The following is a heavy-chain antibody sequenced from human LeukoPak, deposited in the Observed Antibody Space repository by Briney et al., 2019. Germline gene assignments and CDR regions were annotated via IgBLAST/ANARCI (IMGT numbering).Heavy chain of an antibody. V-gene: IGHV3-48*03. Sequence: QPGGSLRLSCAASGFTFRSYEMNWVRQAPGKGLEWVSYISSSSDTKYYADSVKGRFTISRDNVKNSLYLQMNSLRAEDTAVYYCARGCGRFDQWGQGTLVTVSS. J-gene: IGHJ4*02. CDR1: GFTFRSYE. CDR3: ARGCGRFDQ. CDR2: ISSSSDTK.